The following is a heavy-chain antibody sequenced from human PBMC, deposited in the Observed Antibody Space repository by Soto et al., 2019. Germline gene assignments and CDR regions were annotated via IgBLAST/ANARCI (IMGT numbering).Heavy chain of an antibody. D-gene: IGHD1-1*01. CDR3: AATTALDFDY. J-gene: IGHJ4*02. Sequence: PSGTLSLTCTVSGGSISSYYWSWIRQPPGKGLEWIGYIYYSGSTNYNPSLMSRVTISVDTSKNQFSLKLSSVTAADTAVYYCAATTALDFDYWGQGTLVTVSS. CDR2: IYYSGST. V-gene: IGHV4-59*01. CDR1: GGSISSYY.